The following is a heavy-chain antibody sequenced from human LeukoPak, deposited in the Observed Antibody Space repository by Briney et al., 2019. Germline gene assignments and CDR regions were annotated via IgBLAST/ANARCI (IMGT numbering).Heavy chain of an antibody. CDR1: GGSISSYY. V-gene: IGHV4-59*12. CDR3: ARGRKGGSAL. J-gene: IGHJ4*02. D-gene: IGHD3-10*01. CDR2: IYYSGST. Sequence: SETLSLTCTVSGGSISSYYWSWIRQPPGKGLEWIGYIYYSGSTNYSPSLKSRVTISVDRANNQFSLKLSSVTAADTAFYYCARGRKGGSALWGQGTLVTVSS.